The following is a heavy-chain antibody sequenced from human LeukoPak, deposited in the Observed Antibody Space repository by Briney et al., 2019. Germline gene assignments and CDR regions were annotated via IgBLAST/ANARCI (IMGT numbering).Heavy chain of an antibody. V-gene: IGHV1-69*13. CDR1: GGTFSSYA. CDR3: ARELRFYSGSGYYYYYGMDV. D-gene: IGHD3-22*01. Sequence: RASVKVSCKASGGTFSSYAVSWVRQAPGQGLEWMGGIIPIFGTANYVQRFQGRVTLTADESTGTAYMELSSLRSEDTAVYFCARELRFYSGSGYYYYYGMDVWGQGTTVTVSS. J-gene: IGHJ6*02. CDR2: IIPIFGTA.